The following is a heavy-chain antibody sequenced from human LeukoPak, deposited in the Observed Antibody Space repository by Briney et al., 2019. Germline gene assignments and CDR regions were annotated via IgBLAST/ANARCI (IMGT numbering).Heavy chain of an antibody. CDR2: INSDGSST. Sequence: GGSLRLSCAASGFTFSTYWMHWVRQAPGKGLVWVSRINSDGSSTSYEDSVKGRFTISRDNAKNALYLQMNSLRAEDMAVYYCARAASCGGDCSSSYLQHWGQGTLVTVSS. CDR1: GFTFSTYW. J-gene: IGHJ1*01. V-gene: IGHV3-74*01. CDR3: ARAASCGGDCSSSYLQH. D-gene: IGHD2-21*02.